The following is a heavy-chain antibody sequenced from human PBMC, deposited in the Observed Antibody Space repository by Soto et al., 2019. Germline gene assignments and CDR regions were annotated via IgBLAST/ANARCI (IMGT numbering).Heavy chain of an antibody. J-gene: IGHJ4*02. CDR3: ARPDFWSGYAFDY. CDR1: GGSISSYY. V-gene: IGHV1-18*04. Sequence: TCTVSGGSISSYYWSWIRQPPGKGLEWMGWISAHNGDTNYAPKFQGRITMTTDTSTSTAFMELRSLTSDDTAVYFCARPDFWSGYAFDYWGQGTLVTVSS. D-gene: IGHD3-3*01. CDR2: ISAHNGDT.